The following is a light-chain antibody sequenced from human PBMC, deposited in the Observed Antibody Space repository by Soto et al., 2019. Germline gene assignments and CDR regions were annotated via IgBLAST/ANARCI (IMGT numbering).Light chain of an antibody. J-gene: IGLJ2*01. CDR1: SSDVGTYNY. CDR3: SSYTSSTTLDVV. Sequence: QSALTQPRSVSGSPGQSVTISCTGTSSDVGTYNYVSWYQQHPGRAPKLMIYEVTNRPSGVSNRFSGSKSGNTASLTISGLQAEDEADYYCSSYTSSTTLDVVFGGGTKLTVL. CDR2: EVT. V-gene: IGLV2-14*01.